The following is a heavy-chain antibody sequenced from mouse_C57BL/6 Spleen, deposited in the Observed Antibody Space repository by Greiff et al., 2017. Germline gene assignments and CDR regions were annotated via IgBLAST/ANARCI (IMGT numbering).Heavy chain of an antibody. Sequence: QVQLQQPGAELVKPGASVKLSCKASGYTFTSYWMQWVKQRPGQGLEWIGEIDPSDSYTNYNQKFKGKATLTVDTSSSTAYMQLSSLTSRDSAVYYCARSYYYGSSYDFDVWGTGTTVTVSS. D-gene: IGHD1-1*01. CDR3: ARSYYYGSSYDFDV. CDR1: GYTFTSYW. J-gene: IGHJ1*03. V-gene: IGHV1-50*01. CDR2: IDPSDSYT.